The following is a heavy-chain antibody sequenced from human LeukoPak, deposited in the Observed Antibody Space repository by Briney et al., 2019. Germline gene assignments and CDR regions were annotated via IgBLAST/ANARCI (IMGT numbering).Heavy chain of an antibody. V-gene: IGHV3-74*01. CDR3: VTFYETY. J-gene: IGHJ4*02. D-gene: IGHD2/OR15-2a*01. Sequence: GGSLRLSCAASGTYWMHWVRQAPGKGLVWVSHINSDGSWTGYADSVKGRFAISKDNAKNTVSLQMNNLRAEDTAVYYCVTFYETYWGRGTLVTVSS. CDR1: GTYW. CDR2: INSDGSWT.